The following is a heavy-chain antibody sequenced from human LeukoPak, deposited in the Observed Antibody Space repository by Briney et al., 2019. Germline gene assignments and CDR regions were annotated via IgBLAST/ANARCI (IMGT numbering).Heavy chain of an antibody. J-gene: IGHJ4*02. Sequence: SETLSLTCAVYGGSFSGYYWSWIRQPPGKGLEWIGYIYYSGSPYYNPSLKSRVTISVDTSKNQFSLKLSSVTAADTAVYYCARRSMVRGRHYYFDYWGQGTLVTVSS. CDR1: GGSFSGYY. V-gene: IGHV4-34*01. D-gene: IGHD3-10*01. CDR3: ARRSMVRGRHYYFDY. CDR2: IYYSGSP.